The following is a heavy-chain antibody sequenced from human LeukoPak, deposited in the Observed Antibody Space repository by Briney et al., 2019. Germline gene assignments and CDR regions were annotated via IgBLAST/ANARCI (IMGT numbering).Heavy chain of an antibody. D-gene: IGHD3-22*01. CDR2: ISSSGDST. CDR3: GKPGFTMIVL. CDR1: GFTFTSTA. Sequence: RGSLRLSCAASGFTFTSTAMSWVRQAPGKGLEWVSGISSSGDSTHYADSVKGRFTISRDNSKNTLYLKLSSLRAENTAVYYCGKPGFTMIVLWGQGPLVSVSS. J-gene: IGHJ4*02. V-gene: IGHV3-23*01.